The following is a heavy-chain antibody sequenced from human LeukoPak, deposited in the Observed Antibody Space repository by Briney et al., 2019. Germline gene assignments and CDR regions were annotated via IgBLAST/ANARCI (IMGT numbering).Heavy chain of an antibody. Sequence: GGSLRLSCAASRFNCNSHAMNWVRQAPGKGLEWISYISISSTSIYYADSVKGRFTISRDNSKNTLYLQMNSLRPEDTAVYYCAKAPYYDSSGYYGWGQGTLVTVSS. V-gene: IGHV3-48*01. CDR3: AKAPYYDSSGYYG. CDR1: RFNCNSHA. D-gene: IGHD3-22*01. CDR2: ISISSTSI. J-gene: IGHJ4*02.